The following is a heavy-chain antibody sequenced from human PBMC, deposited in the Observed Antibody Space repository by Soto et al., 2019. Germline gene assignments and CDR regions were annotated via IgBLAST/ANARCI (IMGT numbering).Heavy chain of an antibody. CDR3: ARDLNAFDI. Sequence: GGSLRLSCAASGFTVSSNYMSWVRQAPGKGLEWVSVIYSGASTYYADSVKGRFTISRDNSKNTLYLQMDSLRAEDTAVYDCARDLNAFDIWGQGTMVTVSS. J-gene: IGHJ3*02. V-gene: IGHV3-66*02. CDR2: IYSGAST. CDR1: GFTVSSNY.